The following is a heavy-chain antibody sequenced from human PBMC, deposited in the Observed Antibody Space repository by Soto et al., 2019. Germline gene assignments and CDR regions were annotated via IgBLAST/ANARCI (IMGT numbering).Heavy chain of an antibody. CDR1: GDSISKSGYY. Sequence: QVQLQESGPGLVNPSQTPSLTCAVSGDSISKSGYYWSWIRQNQGKALEWIGYIYYSGSTFYNPSLKSRVSISLDTSKNQLSLKLTSVTVADTAVYYCARSRDVTNTRRPYYFHSWGQGTLVAVSS. CDR2: IYYSGST. CDR3: ARSRDVTNTRRPYYFHS. D-gene: IGHD4-17*01. V-gene: IGHV4-31*11. J-gene: IGHJ4*02.